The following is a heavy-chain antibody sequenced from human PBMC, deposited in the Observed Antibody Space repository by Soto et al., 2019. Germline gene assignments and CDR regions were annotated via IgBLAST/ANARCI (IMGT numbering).Heavy chain of an antibody. D-gene: IGHD4-17*01. V-gene: IGHV3-21*04. CDR1: GFTFTRYS. Sequence: GSLRLSCAASGFTFTRYSMNWVRQAPGKGLEWVSSISSTTNYIYYGDSMKGRFTISRDNAKNSLYLEMNSLRAEDTAIYYCAKDAISGDGIWLMDSWGQGTVVTVSS. CDR3: AKDAISGDGIWLMDS. CDR2: ISSTTNYI. J-gene: IGHJ5*02.